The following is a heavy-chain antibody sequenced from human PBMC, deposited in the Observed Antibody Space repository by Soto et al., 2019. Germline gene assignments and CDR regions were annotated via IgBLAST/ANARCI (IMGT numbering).Heavy chain of an antibody. CDR3: ARHGYCTNGVCFISYYYYGMDV. Sequence: QVQLVQSGAEVKKPGASVKVSCKASGYTFTSYGISWVRQAPGQGLEWMGWISAYNGNTNYAQKLQGRVTMTTDTSTSTAYMELRSLRSDDTAVYYCARHGYCTNGVCFISYYYYGMDVWGQGTTVTVSS. D-gene: IGHD2-8*01. CDR2: ISAYNGNT. V-gene: IGHV1-18*01. J-gene: IGHJ6*02. CDR1: GYTFTSYG.